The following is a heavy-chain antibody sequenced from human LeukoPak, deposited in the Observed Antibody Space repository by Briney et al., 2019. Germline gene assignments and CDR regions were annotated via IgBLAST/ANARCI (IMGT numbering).Heavy chain of an antibody. CDR1: GGSISSYY. D-gene: IGHD3-10*01. CDR3: ARGVNYGSGNWFDP. Sequence: PSETLSLTCTVSGGSISSYYWSWIRQPPGKGLEWIGSIYHSGSTYYNPSLKSRVTISVDTSKNQFSLKLSSVTAADTAVYYCARGVNYGSGNWFDPWGQGTLVTVSS. CDR2: IYHSGST. V-gene: IGHV4-59*12. J-gene: IGHJ5*02.